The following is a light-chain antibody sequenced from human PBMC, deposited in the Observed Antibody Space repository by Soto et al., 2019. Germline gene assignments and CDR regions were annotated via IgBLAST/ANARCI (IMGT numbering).Light chain of an antibody. V-gene: IGKV1-12*01. Sequence: DIQMTQSPSSVSAPVGVGVTISCRASQDINKWLAWYQQKPGKAPKLLLSAASTLQSGVPSRFSGSGSGTETTVTIQSLHPDDIATYDWQQASSFPHSCGQRTKLEIK. CDR1: QDINKW. J-gene: IGKJ2*01. CDR3: QQASSFPHS. CDR2: AAS.